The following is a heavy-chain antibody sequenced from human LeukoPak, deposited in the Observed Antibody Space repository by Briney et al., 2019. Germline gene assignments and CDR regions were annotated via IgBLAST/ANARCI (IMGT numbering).Heavy chain of an antibody. CDR1: GYTFTSYG. CDR3: ARGRPIYDYVWGSYRYDYYFDY. J-gene: IGHJ4*02. Sequence: ASVKVSCKASGYTFTSYGISWVRQAPGQGLEWMGWISAYNGNTNYAQKLQGRVTMTTDTSTSTAYMELRSLRSDDTAVYYCARGRPIYDYVWGSYRYDYYFDYWGQGTLVTVSS. CDR2: ISAYNGNT. D-gene: IGHD3-16*02. V-gene: IGHV1-18*01.